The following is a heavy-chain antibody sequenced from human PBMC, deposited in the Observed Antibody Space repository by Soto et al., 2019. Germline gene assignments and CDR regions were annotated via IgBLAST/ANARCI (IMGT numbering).Heavy chain of an antibody. Sequence: SETLSLTCTVSGGSISSGGYYWSWIRQHPGKGLEWIGYIYYSGSTYYKPSLKSRVTISVDTSKNQFSLKLSSVTAADTAVYYCARRLYYDSSGFEGGGMDVWGQGTTFPVPP. V-gene: IGHV4-31*03. CDR3: ARRLYYDSSGFEGGGMDV. CDR2: IYYSGST. J-gene: IGHJ6*01. D-gene: IGHD3-22*01. CDR1: GGSISSGGYY.